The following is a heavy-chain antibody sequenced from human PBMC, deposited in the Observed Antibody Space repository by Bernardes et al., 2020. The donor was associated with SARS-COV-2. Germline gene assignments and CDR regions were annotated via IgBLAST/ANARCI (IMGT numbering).Heavy chain of an antibody. D-gene: IGHD3-10*01. CDR3: ARGLLLFGELSRWFDP. V-gene: IGHV1-3*04. CDR1: GYTFTTYH. CDR2: INTDTGDT. J-gene: IGHJ5*02. Sequence: ASVKVSCKASGYTFTTYHIHWVRQAPGHELEWMGWINTDTGDTKYSQKFQDRYTFTRDTSANTAYMELSSLTSEDTAVYYCARGLLLFGELSRWFDPWGQGTLVIVSS.